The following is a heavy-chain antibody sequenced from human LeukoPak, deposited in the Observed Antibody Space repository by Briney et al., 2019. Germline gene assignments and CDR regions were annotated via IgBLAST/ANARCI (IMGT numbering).Heavy chain of an antibody. V-gene: IGHV1-46*01. CDR1: GYTFTSYH. CDR3: ARESRGGYYFDY. Sequence: ASVKVSCKASGYTFTSYHMHWVRQAPGQGLEWMGIINPSGGSTSYAQKFQGRVTMTRDTSTSKVYMELSRLRSEDTAVYYCARESRGGYYFDYWGQGTLVTVSS. D-gene: IGHD3-16*01. J-gene: IGHJ4*02. CDR2: INPSGGST.